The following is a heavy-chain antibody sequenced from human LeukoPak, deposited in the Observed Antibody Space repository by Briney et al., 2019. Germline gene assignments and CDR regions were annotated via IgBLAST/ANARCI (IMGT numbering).Heavy chain of an antibody. Sequence: PGGSLRLSCAASGFTFSSYAMSWVRQAPGKGLEWVSAISGSGGSTYYADSVKGRFTISRDNSRNTLYLQMNSLRAEDTAVYYCAKDPRPQPYYYYYMDVWGKGTTVTVSS. D-gene: IGHD2-2*01. V-gene: IGHV3-23*01. CDR2: ISGSGGST. J-gene: IGHJ6*03. CDR1: GFTFSSYA. CDR3: AKDPRPQPYYYYYMDV.